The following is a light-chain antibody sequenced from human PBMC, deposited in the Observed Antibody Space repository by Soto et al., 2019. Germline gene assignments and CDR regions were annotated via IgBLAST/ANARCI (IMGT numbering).Light chain of an antibody. CDR3: QQYSSSSYT. CDR2: GAS. Sequence: EIVLTQSPGTLSLSPGERATLSCRASQSVSSSFLAWYQQKPGQAPRLLIFGASRRAAGIPDRFSGSGSGTDFTLNIRRLEPEDFAVYYCQQYSSSSYTFGQGTKLEIK. CDR1: QSVSSSF. V-gene: IGKV3-20*01. J-gene: IGKJ2*01.